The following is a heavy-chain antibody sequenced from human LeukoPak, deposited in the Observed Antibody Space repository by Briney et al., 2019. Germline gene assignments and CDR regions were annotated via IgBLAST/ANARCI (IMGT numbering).Heavy chain of an antibody. CDR3: ARGSDVSDYYYYMDV. Sequence: SETLSLTCTVSGASNSSFYWIWIRQPPGKGLEWIGYIYYSGSTDYNPSLKSRVTISVDTSKNQFSLNLSSVTAADTAVYYCARGSDVSDYYYYMDVWGKGTTVTVSS. CDR1: GASNSSFY. V-gene: IGHV4-59*01. J-gene: IGHJ6*03. CDR2: IYYSGST.